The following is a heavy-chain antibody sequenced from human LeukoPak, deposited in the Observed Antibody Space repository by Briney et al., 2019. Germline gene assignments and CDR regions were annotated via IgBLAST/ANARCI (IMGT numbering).Heavy chain of an antibody. V-gene: IGHV4-39*07. Sequence: SETLSLTCTVSGGLISSSIYYRGWIRQPPGKGLEWIGSIYYSGSTDYNPSLKSRVTISVDTSKNQFSLKLSSVTAADTAVYYCAGDRSGTTEYWGQGALVTVSS. CDR2: IYYSGST. CDR3: AGDRSGTTEY. CDR1: GGLISSSIYY. J-gene: IGHJ1*01. D-gene: IGHD2/OR15-2a*01.